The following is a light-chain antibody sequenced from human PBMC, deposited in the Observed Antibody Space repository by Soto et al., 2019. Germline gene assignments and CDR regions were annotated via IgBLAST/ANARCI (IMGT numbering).Light chain of an antibody. CDR3: SSYAVSSSLV. V-gene: IGLV2-8*01. J-gene: IGLJ1*01. CDR1: SSDIGDYNY. CDR2: EVS. Sequence: QSALTQPPSASGSPGQSVTISCTGTSSDIGDYNYVSWYQHHPGKAPKLMIYEVSKRPSGVPDRFSGSKSGSTASLTVSGLQAEDEADYYCSSYAVSSSLVFGTGTKVTVL.